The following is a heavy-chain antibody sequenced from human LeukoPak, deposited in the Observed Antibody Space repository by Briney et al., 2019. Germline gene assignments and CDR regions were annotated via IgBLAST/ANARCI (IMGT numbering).Heavy chain of an antibody. V-gene: IGHV3-72*01. J-gene: IGHJ4*02. Sequence: PGGSLRLSCAASGFTFTDHYMDWVRQAPGKGLEWIGRITNTPNNYASQYAASVRGRFTISRDDSNSSLFLQMNSLKSEDTAIYFCARDTATALDYWGQGTLVTVSS. CDR3: ARDTATALDY. CDR2: ITNTPNNYAS. D-gene: IGHD6-13*01. CDR1: GFTFTDHY.